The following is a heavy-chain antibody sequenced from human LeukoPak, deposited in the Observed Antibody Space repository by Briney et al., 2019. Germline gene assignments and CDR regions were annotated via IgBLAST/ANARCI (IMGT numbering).Heavy chain of an antibody. CDR3: ASLRIYSSSYYFDY. V-gene: IGHV4-30-4*01. D-gene: IGHD6-13*01. J-gene: IGHJ4*02. CDR2: IYYSGST. CDR1: GGSISSGDYY. Sequence: SETLSLTCTVSGGSISSGDYYWSSIRQPPGKGLEWIGYIYYSGSTYYNPSLKSRVTISVDTSKNQFSLELSSVTAADTAVYYCASLRIYSSSYYFDYWGQGTLVTVSS.